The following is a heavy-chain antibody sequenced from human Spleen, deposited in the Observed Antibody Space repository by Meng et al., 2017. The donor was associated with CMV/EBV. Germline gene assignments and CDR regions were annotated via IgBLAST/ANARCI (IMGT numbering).Heavy chain of an antibody. CDR1: GFSMSSGGYY. J-gene: IGHJ4*02. CDR3: ASSIMAASYYFDS. V-gene: IGHV4-31*02. Sequence: SGFSMSSGGYYWTWIRQLPEKGLEWIGYIYFRGNSYLNPSLKGRLTLSVDTSKNQFSLELTSLTAADTAVYYCASSIMAASYYFDSWGQGTLVTVSS. CDR2: IYFRGNS. D-gene: IGHD3-16*01.